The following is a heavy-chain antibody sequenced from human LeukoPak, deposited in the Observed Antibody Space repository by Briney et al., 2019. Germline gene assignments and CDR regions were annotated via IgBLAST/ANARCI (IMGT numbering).Heavy chain of an antibody. D-gene: IGHD5-24*01. Sequence: SETLSLTCAVSGGSISSSNWWSWVRQPPGKGLEWIGEIYHSGSTNYNPSLKSRVTISVDKSKNQFSLKLSSVTAADTAVYYCAGRRDGYNSYIDYWGRGTLVTVSS. J-gene: IGHJ4*02. CDR1: GGSISSSNW. V-gene: IGHV4-4*02. CDR2: IYHSGST. CDR3: AGRRDGYNSYIDY.